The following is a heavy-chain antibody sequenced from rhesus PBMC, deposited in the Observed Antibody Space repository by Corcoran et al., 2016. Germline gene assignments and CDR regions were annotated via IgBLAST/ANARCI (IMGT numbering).Heavy chain of an antibody. CDR3: ARVATLYWYFDL. J-gene: IGHJ2*01. V-gene: IGHV4-169*01. D-gene: IGHD2-39*02. CDR1: GGSISSSY. CDR2: IYVSGSST. Sequence: QLQLQESGPGLVKPSETLSVTCAVSGGSISSSYWSWIRQAPGKGLEWIGYIYVSGSSTTYNPSLKIRVTLSVDTSKNQLSLKLRSVTTADTAVYYCARVATLYWYFDLWGPGTPITISS.